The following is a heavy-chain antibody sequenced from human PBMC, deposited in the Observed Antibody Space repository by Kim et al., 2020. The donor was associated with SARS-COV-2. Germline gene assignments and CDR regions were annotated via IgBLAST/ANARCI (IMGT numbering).Heavy chain of an antibody. V-gene: IGHV4-39*01. Sequence: SETLSLTCTVSGGSISSSSYFWGWIRQPPGKGLEWIGSIYYSGSAYYNPSLKSRVTISVDTSKNQFSLKLSSVTAADTAVYYCARTLRSIILSSGYAAHNFDYWGQGTLVTVSS. CDR3: ARTLRSIILSSGYAAHNFDY. CDR2: IYYSGSA. CDR1: GGSISSSSYF. D-gene: IGHD3-22*01. J-gene: IGHJ4*02.